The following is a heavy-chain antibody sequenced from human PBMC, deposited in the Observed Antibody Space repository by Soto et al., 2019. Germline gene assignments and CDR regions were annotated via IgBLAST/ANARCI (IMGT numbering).Heavy chain of an antibody. CDR1: GCIFVNYG. Sequence: QVQLVQSGDEVKKPGASVKVSCKASGCIFVNYGIAWVRQAPGQGLGWMGWISPYTGNTHSATKVQGRLTMTTDTSTSTAYMDLGSLTSDDTAVYYCVMVDNYVTPTPQDVWGQGTTVTVSS. V-gene: IGHV1-18*01. CDR2: ISPYTGNT. J-gene: IGHJ6*02. CDR3: VMVDNYVTPTPQDV. D-gene: IGHD3-16*01.